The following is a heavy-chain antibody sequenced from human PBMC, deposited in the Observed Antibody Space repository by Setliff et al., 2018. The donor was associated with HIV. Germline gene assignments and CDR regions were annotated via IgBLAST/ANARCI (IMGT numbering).Heavy chain of an antibody. Sequence: ASVKVSCKASGYTLTGHYLHWVRQAPGQGLEWMGWIDPNSGDTNYAQKFRGRVTITSDTSVSTAYMELRRLSSDDTAVYYCARADVLLCDYWGQGTLVTVSS. D-gene: IGHD3-16*01. CDR3: ARADVLLCDY. V-gene: IGHV1-2*02. CDR1: GYTLTGHY. J-gene: IGHJ4*02. CDR2: IDPNSGDT.